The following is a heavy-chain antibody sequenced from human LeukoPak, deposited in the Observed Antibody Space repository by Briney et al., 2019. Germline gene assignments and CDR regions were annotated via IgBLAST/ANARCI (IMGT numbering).Heavy chain of an antibody. CDR3: ARVTDDSSGYYLFDY. V-gene: IGHV1-8*01. D-gene: IGHD3-22*01. J-gene: IGHJ4*02. CDR1: GYTFTSYD. CDR2: MNPNSGNT. Sequence: ASVTVSCKASGYTFTSYDINWVRQATGQGLEGMGWMNPNSGNTGYAQKFQGRVTMTRNTSISTAYMELSSLRSEDTAVYYCARVTDDSSGYYLFDYWGQGTLVTVSS.